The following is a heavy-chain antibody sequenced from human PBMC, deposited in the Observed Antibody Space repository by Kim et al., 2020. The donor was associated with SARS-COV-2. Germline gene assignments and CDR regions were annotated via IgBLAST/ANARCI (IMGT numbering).Heavy chain of an antibody. V-gene: IGHV1-69*13. CDR1: GGTFSSYA. CDR2: IIPIFGTA. D-gene: IGHD3-3*01. J-gene: IGHJ4*02. Sequence: SVKVSCKASGGTFSSYAISWVRQAPGQGLEWMGGIIPIFGTANYAQKFQGRVTITADESTSTAYMELSSLRSEDTAVYYCARTYYDFWSGYPLTFDYWGQGTLVTVSS. CDR3: ARTYYDFWSGYPLTFDY.